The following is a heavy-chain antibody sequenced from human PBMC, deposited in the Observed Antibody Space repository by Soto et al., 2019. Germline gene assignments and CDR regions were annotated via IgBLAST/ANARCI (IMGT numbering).Heavy chain of an antibody. CDR2: IYYSGST. V-gene: IGHV4-61*01. D-gene: IGHD3-9*01. CDR1: GGSVSSGSYY. J-gene: IGHJ3*02. CDR3: ASSAMYYDILTGYQIDAFDI. Sequence: SETLSLTCTVSGGSVSSGSYYWSWIRQPPGKGLEWIGYIYYSGSTNYNPSLKSRVTISVDTSKNQFSLKLSSVTAADTAVYYCASSAMYYDILTGYQIDAFDIWGQGTMVTVSS.